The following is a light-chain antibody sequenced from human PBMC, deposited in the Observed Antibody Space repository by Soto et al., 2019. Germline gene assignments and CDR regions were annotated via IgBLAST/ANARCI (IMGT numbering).Light chain of an antibody. CDR3: SSYAGSNVV. CDR2: EVT. J-gene: IGLJ2*01. V-gene: IGLV2-8*01. Sequence: QSALTQPPSASGSPGQSVTISCTGTSSDVGGYNYVSWYQQHPGKAPKLMIYEVTKRPSGVPDRFSGSKSANTASLTVSELQAEDEADYYCSSYAGSNVVFGGGTQLTVL. CDR1: SSDVGGYNY.